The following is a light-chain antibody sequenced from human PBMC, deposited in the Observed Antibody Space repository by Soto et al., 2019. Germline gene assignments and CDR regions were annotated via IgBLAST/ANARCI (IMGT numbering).Light chain of an antibody. V-gene: IGKV3-20*01. CDR2: GAS. Sequence: EIVLTQSPGTLSLSPGERATLSCRASQSVSSSYLGWYQQKPGQAPRLLIYGASSRATGIPDRFSGSGSGTDFPLTIARLAPEDFAVYYCQLYGGSAPRSFGQGTKVEIK. J-gene: IGKJ1*01. CDR3: QLYGGSAPRS. CDR1: QSVSSSY.